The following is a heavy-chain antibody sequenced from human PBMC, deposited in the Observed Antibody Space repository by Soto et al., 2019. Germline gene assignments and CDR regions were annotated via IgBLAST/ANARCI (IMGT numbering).Heavy chain of an antibody. CDR1: GFTFSSYL. V-gene: IGHV3-7*03. CDR2: IKQDGSEK. J-gene: IGHJ4*02. D-gene: IGHD5-18*01. Sequence: PGGSLRLSCAASGFTFSSYLMSWVRQSPGKGLEWVANIKQDGSEKYYVDSVRGRFTISRDNAKNSLYLQMNSLRAEDTAVYYCARGGYRYDYWGQGTLVTVSS. CDR3: ARGGYRYDY.